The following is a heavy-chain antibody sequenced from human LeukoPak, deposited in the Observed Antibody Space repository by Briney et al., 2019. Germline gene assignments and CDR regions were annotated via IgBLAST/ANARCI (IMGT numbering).Heavy chain of an antibody. Sequence: SETLSLTCAVYGGSFSGYYWSWIRQPPGKGLEWIGEINHSGSTNYNPSLKSRVTISVDTSKNQFSLKLSSVTAADTAVYYCARQDDILTGYWKSWFDPWGQGTLVTVSS. J-gene: IGHJ5*02. D-gene: IGHD3-9*01. CDR3: ARQDDILTGYWKSWFDP. CDR1: GGSFSGYY. CDR2: INHSGST. V-gene: IGHV4-34*01.